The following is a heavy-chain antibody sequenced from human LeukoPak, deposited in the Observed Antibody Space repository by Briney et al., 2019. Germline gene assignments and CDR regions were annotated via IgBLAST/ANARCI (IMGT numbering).Heavy chain of an antibody. CDR2: INHSGST. V-gene: IGHV4-34*01. Sequence: SETLSLTCAVYGGPFSGYYWSWIRQPPGKGLEWIGEINHSGSTNYNPSLKSRVTISVDTSKNQFSLKLSSVTAADTAVYYCARGPNGWYGIWGQGTLVTVSS. CDR3: ARGPNGWYGI. J-gene: IGHJ4*02. D-gene: IGHD6-19*01. CDR1: GGPFSGYY.